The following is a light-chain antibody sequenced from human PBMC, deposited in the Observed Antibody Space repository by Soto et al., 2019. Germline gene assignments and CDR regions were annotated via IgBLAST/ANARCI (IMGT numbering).Light chain of an antibody. CDR2: AAS. V-gene: IGKV3-20*01. CDR3: QQYGDSIT. J-gene: IGKJ4*01. CDR1: QNVRSSS. Sequence: ETVLTQSPSILSLSPGERATLSCRASQNVRSSSLAWYQQKPGQALRLLIYAASTRVTGVADRFSGSGSGTDFTLTISRLEAEDFAVYHCQQYGDSITFGGGTKVEIK.